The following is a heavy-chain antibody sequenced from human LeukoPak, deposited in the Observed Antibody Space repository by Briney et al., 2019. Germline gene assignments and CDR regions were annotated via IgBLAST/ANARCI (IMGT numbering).Heavy chain of an antibody. D-gene: IGHD4-17*01. J-gene: IGHJ5*02. V-gene: IGHV2-70*04. CDR1: GFSLSTRGMR. Sequence: ESGPTLVNPTQTLTLTCTFSGFSLSTRGMRVSWIRQPPGKALEWLARINWDDDKFYSTSLKTRLTISKDTSKNQVVLTMTNMDPVDTATYYCARTNYGDYRNWFDPWGQGTLVTVSS. CDR3: ARTNYGDYRNWFDP. CDR2: INWDDDK.